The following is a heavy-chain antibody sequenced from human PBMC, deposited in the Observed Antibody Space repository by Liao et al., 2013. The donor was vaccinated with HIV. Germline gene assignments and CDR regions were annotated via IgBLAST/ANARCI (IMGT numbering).Heavy chain of an antibody. CDR1: GGSISSGDYY. CDR3: ARVNWNYVLDY. J-gene: IGHJ4*02. V-gene: IGHV4-30-4*08. CDR2: IYYSGST. D-gene: IGHD1-7*01. Sequence: QVQLQQWGAGLLKPSQTLSLTCTVSGGSISSGDYYWSWIRQPPGKGLEWIGYIYYSGSTYYNPSLKSRVTISVDTSKNQFSLKLSSVTAADTAVYYCARVNWNYVLDYWGQGTLVTVSS.